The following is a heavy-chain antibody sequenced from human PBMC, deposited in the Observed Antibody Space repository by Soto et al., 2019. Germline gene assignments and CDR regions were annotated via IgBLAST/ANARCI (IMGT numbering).Heavy chain of an antibody. CDR1: GYTFTSYA. CDR2: INAGNGNT. CDR3: ARGASPLIDY. J-gene: IGHJ4*02. V-gene: IGHV1-3*01. Sequence: ASVKVACKASGYTFTSYAMHWVRQAPGQRLEWMGWINAGNGNTKYSQKFQGRVTITRDTSASTAYMEVSSLRSEDTAVYYCARGASPLIDYWGQGTLVTVSS. D-gene: IGHD1-26*01.